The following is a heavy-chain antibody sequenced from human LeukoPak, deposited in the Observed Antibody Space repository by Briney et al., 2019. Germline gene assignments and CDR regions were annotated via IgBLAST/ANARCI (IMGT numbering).Heavy chain of an antibody. J-gene: IGHJ4*02. Sequence: GGSLRLSCAASGFTFSSYEMNWVRQAPGKGLEWVSYISSSGSTICYADSVKGRFTISRDNAKNSLYLQMNSLRAEDTAVYYCAVATIKDYFDYWGQGTLVTVSS. CDR3: AVATIKDYFDY. CDR2: ISSSGSTI. V-gene: IGHV3-48*03. D-gene: IGHD5-24*01. CDR1: GFTFSSYE.